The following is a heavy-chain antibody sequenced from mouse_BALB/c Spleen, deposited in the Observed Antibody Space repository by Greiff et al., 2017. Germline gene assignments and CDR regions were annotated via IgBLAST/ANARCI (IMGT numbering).Heavy chain of an antibody. Sequence: EVKLMESGGGLVKPGGSLKLSCAASGFTFSSYAMSWVRQTPEKRLEWVASISSGGSTYYPDSVKGRFTISRDNARNILYLQMSSLRSEDTAMYYCARGGGNYDYAMDYWGQGTSVTVSS. CDR2: ISSGGST. V-gene: IGHV5-6-5*01. CDR1: GFTFSSYA. J-gene: IGHJ4*01. CDR3: ARGGGNYDYAMDY. D-gene: IGHD2-1*01.